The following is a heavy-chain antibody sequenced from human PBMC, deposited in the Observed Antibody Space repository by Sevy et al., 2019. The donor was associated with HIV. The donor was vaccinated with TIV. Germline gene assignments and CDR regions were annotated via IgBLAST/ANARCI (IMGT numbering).Heavy chain of an antibody. CDR1: GFTFSTST. CDR3: VRDGWNY. J-gene: IGHJ4*02. CDR2: MTSSGSYI. D-gene: IGHD2-15*01. Sequence: GGSLRLSCAASGFTFSTSTMNWVRQAPWKGLEWVSLMTSSGSYILYADSVKGRFTISRDNAKNSVFLQMNSLRVEDTAVYYCVRDGWNYWGQGTLVPVSS. V-gene: IGHV3-21*01.